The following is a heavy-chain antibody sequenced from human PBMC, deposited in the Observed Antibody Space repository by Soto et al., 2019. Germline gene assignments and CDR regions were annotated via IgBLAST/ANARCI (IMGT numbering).Heavy chain of an antibody. V-gene: IGHV4-30-2*03. CDR2: IYHSGST. Sequence: PSETLSLTWAVSGGSISSGGYCWSWIRQPPGKGLEWIGYIYHSGSTHYNPSLNSRVTVSVDTSKNQFSLKVTSVTAADTAVYYCARLNGYCISSSCHGHYAMDVWGQGTTVTVSS. CDR1: GGSISSGGYC. CDR3: ARLNGYCISSSCHGHYAMDV. D-gene: IGHD2-2*01. J-gene: IGHJ6*02.